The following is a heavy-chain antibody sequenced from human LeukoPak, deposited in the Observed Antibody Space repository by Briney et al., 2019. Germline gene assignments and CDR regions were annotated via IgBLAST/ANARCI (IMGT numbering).Heavy chain of an antibody. CDR1: GYTFNTHW. D-gene: IGHD2-15*01. Sequence: GESLKISCKGSGYTFNTHWIGWVRQMPGKGLEWMGIIYPGDSNTRYSPSFQGQVTISVDKSITTAYLQWTTLKASDTAMYYCARTYCSGGGRLGSFDYWGHGTLVTVSS. CDR3: ARTYCSGGGRLGSFDY. J-gene: IGHJ4*01. V-gene: IGHV5-51*01. CDR2: IYPGDSNT.